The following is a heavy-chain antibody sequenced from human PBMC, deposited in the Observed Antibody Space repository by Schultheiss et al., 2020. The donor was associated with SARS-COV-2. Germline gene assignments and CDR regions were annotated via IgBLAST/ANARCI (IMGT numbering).Heavy chain of an antibody. CDR3: ARPQAMYYDFWSGSDGDWYFDL. J-gene: IGHJ2*01. CDR1: GGSISSYY. D-gene: IGHD3-3*01. V-gene: IGHV4-4*07. CDR2: IYYSGST. Sequence: SETLSLTCTVSGGSISSYYWSWIRQPAGKGLEWIGRIYYSGSTNYNPSLKSRVTISVDTSKNQFSLKLSSVTAADTAVYYCARPQAMYYDFWSGSDGDWYFDLWGRGTLVTVSS.